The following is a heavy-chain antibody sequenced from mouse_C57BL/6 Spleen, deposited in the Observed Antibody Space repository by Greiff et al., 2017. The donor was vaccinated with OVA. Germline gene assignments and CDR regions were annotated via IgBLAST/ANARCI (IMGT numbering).Heavy chain of an antibody. CDR2: IRLKSDNYAT. CDR1: GFTFSNYW. CDR3: TDSSGYVHYAMDY. J-gene: IGHJ4*01. V-gene: IGHV6-3*01. Sequence: EVKLMESGGGLVQPGGSMKLSCVASGFTFSNYWMNWVRQSPEKGLEWVAQIRLKSDNYATHYAESVKGRFTISRDDSKSSVYLQMNNLRAEDTGIYYCTDSSGYVHYAMDYWGQGTSVTVSS. D-gene: IGHD3-2*02.